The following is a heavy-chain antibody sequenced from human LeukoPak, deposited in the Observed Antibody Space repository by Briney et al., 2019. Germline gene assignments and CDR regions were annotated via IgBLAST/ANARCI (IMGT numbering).Heavy chain of an antibody. CDR2: IYWDDDK. Sequence: ESGPTLVKPTQTLTLTCTFSGFSLSTSGVGVGWIRQPPGKALEWLALIYWDDDKRCSPSLKSRLTITKDTSKNQVVLTMTNMDPVDTATYYCAHTSIVVVVAAPEYFQHWGQGTLVTVSS. CDR1: GFSLSTSGVG. D-gene: IGHD2-15*01. J-gene: IGHJ1*01. V-gene: IGHV2-5*02. CDR3: AHTSIVVVVAAPEYFQH.